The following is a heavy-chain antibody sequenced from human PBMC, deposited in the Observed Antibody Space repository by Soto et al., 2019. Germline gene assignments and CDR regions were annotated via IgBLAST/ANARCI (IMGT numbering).Heavy chain of an antibody. CDR1: GFTFSSYW. J-gene: IGHJ4*02. D-gene: IGHD3-22*01. CDR2: INSDGSST. CDR3: ARSHYYDRSGYLPPDSTDDYFDY. Sequence: GGSLRLSCAASGFTFSSYWMHWVRQAQGKGLVWVSRINSDGSSTSYADSVKGRFTISRDNAKNTLYLQMNSLRAEDTAVYYCARSHYYDRSGYLPPDSTDDYFDYWGQGTLVTVSS. V-gene: IGHV3-74*01.